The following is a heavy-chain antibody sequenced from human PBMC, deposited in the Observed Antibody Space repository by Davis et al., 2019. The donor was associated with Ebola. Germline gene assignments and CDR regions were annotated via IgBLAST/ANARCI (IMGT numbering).Heavy chain of an antibody. D-gene: IGHD3-10*01. Sequence: MPSETLSLTCTVSGGSISFYYWSWIRQPPGKGLEWIGYIYYSGSTNYNPSLKSRVTISVDTSKNQFSLKLSSVTAADTAVYYCARGALWFGELLSYYFDYWGQGTLVTVSS. V-gene: IGHV4-59*01. J-gene: IGHJ4*02. CDR3: ARGALWFGELLSYYFDY. CDR1: GGSISFYY. CDR2: IYYSGST.